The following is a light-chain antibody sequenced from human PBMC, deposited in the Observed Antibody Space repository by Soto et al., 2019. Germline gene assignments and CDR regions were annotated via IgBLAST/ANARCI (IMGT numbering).Light chain of an antibody. V-gene: IGKV3-15*01. CDR1: QSVSSN. CDR3: HQYNNWPPYT. J-gene: IGKJ2*01. Sequence: EIVMTQSPATLSVSPGERATLSCRASQSVSSNLAWYQQKPGQAPRLRMYGASTRATGIPARFSGSGSGKEFTLAISCQQSEDFALYYCHQYNNWPPYTFGQGTKLEIK. CDR2: GAS.